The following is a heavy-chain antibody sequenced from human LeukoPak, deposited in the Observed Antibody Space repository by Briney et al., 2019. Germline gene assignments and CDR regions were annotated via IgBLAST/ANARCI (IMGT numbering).Heavy chain of an antibody. J-gene: IGHJ4*02. Sequence: PSETLSLTCTVSGGSISSSSYYWGWIRQPPGKGLEWIGSIYYSGSTYYNPSLKSRVTISVDTSKNQFSLKLSSVTAADTAVYYCARHFGIAAAGYFDYWGQGTLVTVSS. CDR1: GGSISSSSYY. CDR3: ARHFGIAAAGYFDY. V-gene: IGHV4-39*01. CDR2: IYYSGST. D-gene: IGHD6-13*01.